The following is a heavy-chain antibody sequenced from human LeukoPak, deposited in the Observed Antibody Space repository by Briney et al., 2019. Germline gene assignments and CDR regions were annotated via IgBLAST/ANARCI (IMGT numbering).Heavy chain of an antibody. V-gene: IGHV4-34*01. CDR1: GGSFSGYY. CDR3: ARHLHYYGSGSYYTVSKYYFDY. Sequence: SETLSLTCAVYGGSFSGYYWSWIRQPPGKGLEWIGEINHSGSTNYNPSLKSRVTISVDTSKNQFSLKLSSVTAADTAVYYCARHLHYYGSGSYYTVSKYYFDYWGQGTLVTVSS. CDR2: INHSGST. J-gene: IGHJ4*02. D-gene: IGHD3-10*01.